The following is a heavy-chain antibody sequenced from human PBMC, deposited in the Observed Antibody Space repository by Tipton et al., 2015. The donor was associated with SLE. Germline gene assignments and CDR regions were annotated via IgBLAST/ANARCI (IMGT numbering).Heavy chain of an antibody. V-gene: IGHV4-34*01. J-gene: IGHJ4*02. Sequence: TLSLTCAVYGGSFSGYYWSWSRQPPGKGLEWIGEINHSGSTNHNPSLKSRVTISVDTSKNQLSLKLSAVTAADTAVYYCARALWKGGDYWGQGTLVTVSS. CDR1: GGSFSGYY. D-gene: IGHD1-1*01. CDR2: INHSGST. CDR3: ARALWKGGDY.